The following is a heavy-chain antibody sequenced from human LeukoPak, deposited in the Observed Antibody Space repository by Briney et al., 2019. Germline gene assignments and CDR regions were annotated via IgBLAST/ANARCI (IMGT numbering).Heavy chain of an antibody. D-gene: IGHD4-23*01. CDR2: INPNSGGT. CDR1: GYTFTGYY. CDR3: ARGQGGGNSVLHQNNWFDP. V-gene: IGHV1-2*02. J-gene: IGHJ5*02. Sequence: ASVKVSCKASGYTFTGYYMHWVRQAPGQGLEWMGWINPNSGGTNYAQKFQGRVTMTRDTSISTAYMELSSLRSEDTAVYYCARGQGGGNSVLHQNNWFDPWGQGTLVTVSS.